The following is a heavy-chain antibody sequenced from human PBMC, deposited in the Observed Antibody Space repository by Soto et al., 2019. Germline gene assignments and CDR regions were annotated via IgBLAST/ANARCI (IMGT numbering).Heavy chain of an antibody. CDR1: GFTVSSNY. Sequence: PGGSLRLSCAASGFTVSSNYMSWVRQAPGKGLEWVSVIYSGGSTYYADSVKGRFTISRDNSKNTLYLQMNSLRAEDTAVYYCARLGRTMVRAVMDYYYAIDVWGQGTTVTVSS. CDR3: ARLGRTMVRAVMDYYYAIDV. D-gene: IGHD3-10*01. V-gene: IGHV3-66*04. CDR2: IYSGGST. J-gene: IGHJ6*02.